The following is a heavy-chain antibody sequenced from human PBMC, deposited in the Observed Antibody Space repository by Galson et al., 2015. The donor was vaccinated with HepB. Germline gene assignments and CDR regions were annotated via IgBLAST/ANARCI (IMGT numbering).Heavy chain of an antibody. D-gene: IGHD3-10*01. CDR2: IWDDGSNK. CDR3: ARYYGSGSYGSFAY. Sequence: SLRLSCAASGFTFSSYGMHWVRQAPGKGLEWVAVIWDDGSNKYYADSVKGRFTISRDNSKNTLYLQMNSLRAEDTAVYYCARYYGSGSYGSFAYWGQGTLVTVSS. CDR1: GFTFSSYG. J-gene: IGHJ4*02. V-gene: IGHV3-33*01.